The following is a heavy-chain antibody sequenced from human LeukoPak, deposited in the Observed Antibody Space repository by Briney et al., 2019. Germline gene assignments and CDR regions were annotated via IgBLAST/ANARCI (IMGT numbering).Heavy chain of an antibody. CDR2: ISRSGSTK. Sequence: LSLTCAVYGGSFSGYYWSWIRQPPGKGLEWVSSISRSGSTKYYADSVKGRFTISRDNSKNTLYLQMNSLRAEDTAVYYCARDLGTRAFDIWGQGTMVTVSS. CDR1: GGSFSGYY. D-gene: IGHD2-8*01. V-gene: IGHV3-11*01. CDR3: ARDLGTRAFDI. J-gene: IGHJ3*02.